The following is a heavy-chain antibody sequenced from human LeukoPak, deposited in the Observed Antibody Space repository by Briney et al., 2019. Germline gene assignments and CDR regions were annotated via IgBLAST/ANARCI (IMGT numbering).Heavy chain of an antibody. CDR1: GGSISSYY. Sequence: SETLSLTCTVSGGSISSYYWSWIRRPPGKGLEWIGYIYYSGSTNYNPSLKSRVTISVDTSKNQSSLKLSSVTAADTAVYYCARDKNFFSNWFDPWGQGTLVTVSS. J-gene: IGHJ5*02. V-gene: IGHV4-59*12. CDR2: IYYSGST. CDR3: ARDKNFFSNWFDP. D-gene: IGHD2/OR15-2a*01.